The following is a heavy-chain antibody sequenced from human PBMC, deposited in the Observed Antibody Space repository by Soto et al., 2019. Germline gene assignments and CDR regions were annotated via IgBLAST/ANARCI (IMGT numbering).Heavy chain of an antibody. V-gene: IGHV4-61*01. CDR1: GGSVSSGSYY. J-gene: IGHJ6*03. CDR3: ARGVQSTPLEYHMDV. D-gene: IGHD3-10*02. CDR2: IYYSGST. Sequence: SETLSLTCTVSGGSVSSGSYYWSWIRQPPGKGLEWIAYIYYSGSTNYNPSLKTRVTISVDTSKNQFSLRLNSVTAADTAVYFCARGVQSTPLEYHMDVWGKGTTVTVSS.